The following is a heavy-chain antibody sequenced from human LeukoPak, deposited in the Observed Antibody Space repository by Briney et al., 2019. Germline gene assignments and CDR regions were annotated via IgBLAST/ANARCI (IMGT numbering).Heavy chain of an antibody. J-gene: IGHJ4*02. CDR2: IYYSGST. CDR1: GFTFSSYA. D-gene: IGHD2-21*02. Sequence: GSLRLSCAASGFTFSSYAMSWVRQAPGKGLEWIGYIYYSGSTNYNPSLKSRVTISVDTSKNQFSLKLSSVTAADTAVYYCARASCCYSFDYWGQGTLVTVSS. CDR3: ARASCCYSFDY. V-gene: IGHV4-59*01.